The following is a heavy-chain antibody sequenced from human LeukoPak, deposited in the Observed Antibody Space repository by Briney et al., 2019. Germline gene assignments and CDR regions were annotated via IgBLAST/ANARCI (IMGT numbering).Heavy chain of an antibody. CDR2: INSDGSIT. CDR1: GFTFSSYW. V-gene: IGHV3-74*01. J-gene: IGHJ4*02. D-gene: IGHD6-19*01. CDR3: AKTTTGYSSGRYPGWPVDY. Sequence: GGSLRLSCAASGFTFSSYWMHWVRQAPGEGLVWVSEINSDGSITNYADSVKGRFTISRDNSKNTLYLQMNSLSTEDTAVYYCAKTTTGYSSGRYPGWPVDYWGQGTLVTVSS.